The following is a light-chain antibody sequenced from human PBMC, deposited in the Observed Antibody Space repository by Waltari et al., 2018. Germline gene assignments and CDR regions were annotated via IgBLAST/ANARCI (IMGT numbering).Light chain of an antibody. CDR3: QSGNSRGSYYV. CDR2: KDN. V-gene: IGLV3-25*03. Sequence: SYELTQPPSVSVSPGQTARITCSGDALPKQNVYWYQQKPGQAPVLMIYKDNERPSGIPGRFSGSSSGTTVTLTISGVQAEDEADYYCQSGNSRGSYYVFGTGTKVTVL. CDR1: ALPKQN. J-gene: IGLJ1*01.